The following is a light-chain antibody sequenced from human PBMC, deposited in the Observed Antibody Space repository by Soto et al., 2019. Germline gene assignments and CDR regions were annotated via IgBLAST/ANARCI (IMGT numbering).Light chain of an antibody. CDR2: SNN. Sequence: QSVLTQPPSASGTPGQRVTISCSGSSSNIGSNTVNWYQQLPGTAPKLLIYSNNQQPSGVPDRFSGSKSGTSASLAISGLQSEDEDDYYCAAWDDSLNGFYVFGTGTQLTVL. V-gene: IGLV1-44*01. CDR3: AAWDDSLNGFYV. J-gene: IGLJ1*01. CDR1: SSNIGSNT.